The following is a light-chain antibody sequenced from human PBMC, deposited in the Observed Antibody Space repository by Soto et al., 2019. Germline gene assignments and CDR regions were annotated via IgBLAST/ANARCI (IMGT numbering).Light chain of an antibody. CDR2: GAS. CDR1: QSVSSN. V-gene: IGKV3D-15*01. CDR3: QQYNKWPLT. Sequence: EIVMTQSPATLSVSPGERATLSCRASQSVSSNLAWYQHKPGQAPRLLIYGASTRATGIQARFSGSGSGTAFTLTISSLQSEDFAVYYCQQYNKWPLTFGGGTKVEIK. J-gene: IGKJ4*01.